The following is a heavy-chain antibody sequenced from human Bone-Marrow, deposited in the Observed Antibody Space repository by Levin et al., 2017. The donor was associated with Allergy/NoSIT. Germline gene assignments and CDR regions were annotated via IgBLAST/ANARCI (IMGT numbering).Heavy chain of an antibody. D-gene: IGHD3-9*01. J-gene: IGHJ4*02. CDR2: IWNEEDNK. CDR3: ARDLDLLTNVWFY. V-gene: IGHV3-33*01. CDR1: GFTFRTYA. Sequence: PGGSLRLSCAVSGFTFRTYAMHWVRQAPGKGLEWVARIWNEEDNKYYAQSVKGRFIISRDNSKNTLYLQMNRLRAEDTAVYYCARDLDLLTNVWFYWGQGTLVTVSS.